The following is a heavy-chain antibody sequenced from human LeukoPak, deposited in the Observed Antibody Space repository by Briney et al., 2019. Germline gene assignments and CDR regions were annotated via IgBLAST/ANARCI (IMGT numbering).Heavy chain of an antibody. CDR2: IYSGGNT. D-gene: IGHD4-17*01. J-gene: IGHJ4*02. Sequence: GGSLSLSSAAYTFTGSNKYMSWVRQAPGKGLEWVSVIYSGGNTYYADSVKGRFTISRDNSKNTLYLQMNSLRGEDTAVYYCARNQKHDPGDYAAHFDYWGQGALVTVSS. V-gene: IGHV3-66*01. CDR1: TFTGSNKY. CDR3: ARNQKHDPGDYAAHFDY.